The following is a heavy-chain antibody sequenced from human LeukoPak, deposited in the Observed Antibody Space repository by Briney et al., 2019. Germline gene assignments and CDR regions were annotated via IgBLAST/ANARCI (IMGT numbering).Heavy chain of an antibody. V-gene: IGHV4-59*01. Sequence: SETLSLTCTVSGGSISSYYWSWIRQPPGKGLEWIEYIYYSGSTNYNPSLKSRVTISVDTSKNQFSLKLSSVTAADTAVYYCARVGTTHYYYYGMDVWGQGTTVTVSS. D-gene: IGHD1-1*01. CDR2: IYYSGST. CDR1: GGSISSYY. CDR3: ARVGTTHYYYYGMDV. J-gene: IGHJ6*02.